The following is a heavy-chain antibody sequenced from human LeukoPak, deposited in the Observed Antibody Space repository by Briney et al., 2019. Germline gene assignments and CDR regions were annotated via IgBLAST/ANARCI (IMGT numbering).Heavy chain of an antibody. CDR2: ISGSGGGT. CDR3: AKAPHCPNDVCRYFDY. CDR1: GFTFSSYG. Sequence: GGSLRLSCAASGFTFSSYGMSWVRQAPGKGLEWVSAISGSGGGTYYADSVKGRSTISRDNSRSTVFLQMSSLRAEDTAVYYCAKAPHCPNDVCRYFDYWGQGILVTVSS. V-gene: IGHV3-23*01. D-gene: IGHD2-8*01. J-gene: IGHJ4*02.